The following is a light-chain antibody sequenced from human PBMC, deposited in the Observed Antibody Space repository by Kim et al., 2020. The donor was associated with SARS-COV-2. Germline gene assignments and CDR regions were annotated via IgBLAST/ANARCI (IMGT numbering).Light chain of an antibody. CDR3: QHFIAYPFT. CDR1: QGISSA. J-gene: IGKJ4*01. V-gene: IGKV1-13*02. CDR2: DAF. Sequence: GDRVTIICRASQGISSASPWYQQKLGKPPKVLIYDAFALESGVPSRFSGSVSCDDFTLTISSLQPDDFASYYCQHFIAYPFTFGGGTKV.